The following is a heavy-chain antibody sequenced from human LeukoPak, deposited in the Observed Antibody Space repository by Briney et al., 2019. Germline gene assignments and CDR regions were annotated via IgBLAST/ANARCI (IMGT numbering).Heavy chain of an antibody. CDR3: ARAYPVGAGLLDP. CDR1: GFTFSSYA. J-gene: IGHJ5*02. CDR2: ISYDGSDK. D-gene: IGHD4-23*01. Sequence: GRSLRLSCAASGFTFSSYAMHWVRQAPGKGLEWVAVISYDGSDKYDADSVKGRFTISRDNPKNTLFLQMNSLRGEDTAVYYCARAYPVGAGLLDPWGQGTLVTVSS. V-gene: IGHV3-30*01.